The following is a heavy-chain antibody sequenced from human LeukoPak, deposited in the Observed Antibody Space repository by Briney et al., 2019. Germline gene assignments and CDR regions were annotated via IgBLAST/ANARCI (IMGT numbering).Heavy chain of an antibody. CDR3: ARDKDGDLDY. V-gene: IGHV4-59*01. Sequence: PSETLSLTCTVSGVSISSYYWSWIRQPPGKGLEWIGYIYYSGSTNYNPSLKSRVTISVDTSKNQFSLKLSSVTAADTAVYYCARDKDGDLDYWGQGTLVTVSS. CDR2: IYYSGST. D-gene: IGHD4-17*01. J-gene: IGHJ4*02. CDR1: GVSISSYY.